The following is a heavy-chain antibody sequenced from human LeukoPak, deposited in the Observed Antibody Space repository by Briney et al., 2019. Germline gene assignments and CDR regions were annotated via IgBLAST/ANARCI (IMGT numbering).Heavy chain of an antibody. CDR1: GFTFSSYG. Sequence: PGRSLRLSCAASGFTFSSYGMHWVRQAPGKGLEWVAVIWYDGSNKYYADSVKGRFTISRDNSKNTLYLQMNSLRAEDTAVYYCAKPFQRNQDDDYWGQGTLVTVSS. J-gene: IGHJ4*02. D-gene: IGHD1-14*01. V-gene: IGHV3-33*06. CDR3: AKPFQRNQDDDY. CDR2: IWYDGSNK.